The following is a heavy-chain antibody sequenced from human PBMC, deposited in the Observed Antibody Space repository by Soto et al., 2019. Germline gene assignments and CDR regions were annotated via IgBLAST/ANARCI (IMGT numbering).Heavy chain of an antibody. CDR2: ISGSGGST. D-gene: IGHD4-17*01. CDR1: GFTFSSYA. CDR3: AKDHGDYYYYYYMDV. V-gene: IGHV3-23*01. Sequence: EVQLLESGGGLVQPGGSLRLSCAASGFTFSSYAMSWVRQAPGKGLEWVSAISGSGGSTYYADSVKGRFTISRDNSKNTLYLQMNSLRVEDTAVYYCAKDHGDYYYYYYMDVWGKGTTVTVSS. J-gene: IGHJ6*03.